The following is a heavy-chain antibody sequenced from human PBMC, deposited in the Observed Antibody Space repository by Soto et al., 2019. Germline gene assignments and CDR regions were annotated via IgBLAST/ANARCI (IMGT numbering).Heavy chain of an antibody. D-gene: IGHD2-2*01. V-gene: IGHV3-48*02. CDR1: GFSFGSYS. CDR3: ARLGYCSSATCKYYFYYYGMDV. J-gene: IGHJ6*02. CDR2: ISGRGTTT. Sequence: GGSLRLSCEASGFSFGSYSMNWVRQAPGKGLEWVSFISGRGTTTYYADSVRGRFAVSRDNAKNSLSLEVNSLRDEDTAVYYCARLGYCSSATCKYYFYYYGMDVWGQGTTVTVSS.